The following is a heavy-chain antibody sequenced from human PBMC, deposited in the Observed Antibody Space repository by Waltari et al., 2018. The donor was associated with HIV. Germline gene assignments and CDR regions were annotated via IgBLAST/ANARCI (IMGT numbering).Heavy chain of an antibody. CDR3: AREGGGYSYGYFDY. CDR2: IYTSGST. Sequence: QVQLQESGPGLVKPSQTLSLTCTVSGGSISSGSYYWSWIRQPAGKGLEWIGRIYTSGSTNYTPSLKSRVPISLDTAKNPFSLKLSSVTAADTAVYYCAREGGGYSYGYFDYWGQGTLVTVSS. D-gene: IGHD5-18*01. J-gene: IGHJ4*02. CDR1: GGSISSGSYY. V-gene: IGHV4-61*02.